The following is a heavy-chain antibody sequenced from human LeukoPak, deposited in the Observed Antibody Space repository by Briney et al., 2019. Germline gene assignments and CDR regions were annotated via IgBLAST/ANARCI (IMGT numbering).Heavy chain of an antibody. D-gene: IGHD3-22*01. V-gene: IGHV3-23*01. Sequence: VGSLRLSCAASGFTFSSYAMSWVRQAPGKGLEWVSAISGSGGSTYYADSVKGRFTISRDNSKNTLYLQMNSLRAEDTAVYYCAKRPIGSSGYYGMQGFDYWGQGTLVTVSS. CDR3: AKRPIGSSGYYGMQGFDY. J-gene: IGHJ4*02. CDR1: GFTFSSYA. CDR2: ISGSGGST.